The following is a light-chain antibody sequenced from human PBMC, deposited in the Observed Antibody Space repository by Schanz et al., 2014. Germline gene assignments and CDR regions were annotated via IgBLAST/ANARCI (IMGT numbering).Light chain of an antibody. CDR3: QHYGSPPLT. CDR2: GAS. Sequence: EIVLTQSPGTLSLSPGESATLSCRASQSLSNSQLAWYQQRPGRAPRLLIYGASSRATGVPDRFSGSGSGTDFTLTISRLEPEDSAVYYCQHYGSPPLTFGPGTTVDIK. J-gene: IGKJ3*01. V-gene: IGKV3-20*01. CDR1: QSLSNSQ.